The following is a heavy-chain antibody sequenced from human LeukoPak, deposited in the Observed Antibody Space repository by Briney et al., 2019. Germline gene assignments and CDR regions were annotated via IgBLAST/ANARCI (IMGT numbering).Heavy chain of an antibody. D-gene: IGHD2-2*01. CDR1: GYTFTSYG. CDR3: ARATLLGLPAATLGSAFDI. Sequence: ASVKVSCKASGYTFTSYGISCVRQAPGQGLEWMGWISAHNGNTNYAQKLQGRVTMTTDTSTSTAYMELRSLRSDDTAVYYCARATLLGLPAATLGSAFDIWGQGTMVTVSS. V-gene: IGHV1-18*01. CDR2: ISAHNGNT. J-gene: IGHJ3*02.